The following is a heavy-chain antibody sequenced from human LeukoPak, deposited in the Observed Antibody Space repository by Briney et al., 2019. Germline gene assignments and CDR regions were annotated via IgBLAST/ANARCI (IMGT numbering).Heavy chain of an antibody. D-gene: IGHD4-17*01. J-gene: IGHJ2*01. CDR2: INHSGST. CDR3: ARGRDYGDYTNYWYFDL. V-gene: IGHV4-34*01. Sequence: SETLSLTCAVYGGSFSGYYWSWIRQPPGKGLEWIGEINHSGSTNYNPSLKSRVTISVDRSKTQFSLKLSSVTAADTAVYYCARGRDYGDYTNYWYFDLWGRGTLVTVSS. CDR1: GGSFSGYY.